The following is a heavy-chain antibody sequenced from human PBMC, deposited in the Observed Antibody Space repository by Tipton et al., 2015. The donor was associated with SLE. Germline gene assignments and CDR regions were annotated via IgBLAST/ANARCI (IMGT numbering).Heavy chain of an antibody. CDR1: GGSFSGYY. V-gene: IGHV4-34*01. D-gene: IGHD6-13*01. J-gene: IGHJ6*02. CDR3: ARVKQQLSLGQYYYYGMDV. Sequence: TLSLTCAVYGGSFSGYYWSWIRQPPGKGLEWIGEINHSGSTNYNPSLKSRVTISVDTSKNQFSLKLSSVTAADTAVYYCARVKQQLSLGQYYYYGMDVWGQGTTVTVSS. CDR2: INHSGST.